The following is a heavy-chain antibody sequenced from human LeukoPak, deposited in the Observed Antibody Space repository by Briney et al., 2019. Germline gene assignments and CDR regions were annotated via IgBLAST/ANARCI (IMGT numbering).Heavy chain of an antibody. Sequence: KPSETLSLTCTVSGGSISSDIWWSWVRQSPGKGLEWIGEFYHSGSTNYNPSLKTRVTMSVDKSKKQFSLKLSSVTAADTAVYYCARDDPKGVTIFDYWGQGTLVTVSS. J-gene: IGHJ4*02. CDR2: FYHSGST. CDR1: GGSISSDIW. CDR3: ARDDPKGVTIFDY. V-gene: IGHV4-4*02. D-gene: IGHD2-21*02.